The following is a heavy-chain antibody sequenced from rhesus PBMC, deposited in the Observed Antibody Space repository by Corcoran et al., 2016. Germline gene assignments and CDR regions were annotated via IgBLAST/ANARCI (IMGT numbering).Heavy chain of an antibody. CDR3: ARDNWGDYEVFGY. CDR1: GGSSSDSNR. Sequence: QVQLQESGPGVAKPPEILSLTCAVSGGSSSDSNRWSWIRRPPGEGLDLIGYIYGSSTSNNYTPSLKSRVTISKDTSKNQISLKLSSVTAADTAVYYCARDNWGDYEVFGYWGQGVLVTVSS. V-gene: IGHV4S10*01. CDR2: IYGSSTSN. J-gene: IGHJ4*01. D-gene: IGHD3-34*01.